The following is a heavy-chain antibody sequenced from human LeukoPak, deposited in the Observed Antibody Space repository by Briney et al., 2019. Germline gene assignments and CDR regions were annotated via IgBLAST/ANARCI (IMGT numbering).Heavy chain of an antibody. CDR3: ARGLRGYSGYVNY. CDR1: GFTFSSYS. J-gene: IGHJ4*02. V-gene: IGHV3-48*01. D-gene: IGHD5-12*01. CDR2: ISGSGGST. Sequence: TGGSLRLSCAASGFTFSSYSMNWVRQAPGKGLEWVSAISGSGGSTYYADSVKGRFTISRDNAKNSLYLQMNSLRAEDTAVYYCARGLRGYSGYVNYWGQGTLVTVSS.